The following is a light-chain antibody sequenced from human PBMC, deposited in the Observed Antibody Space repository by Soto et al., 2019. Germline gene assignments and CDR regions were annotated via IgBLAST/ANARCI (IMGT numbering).Light chain of an antibody. CDR2: GAS. CDR3: QQYYDWPLT. V-gene: IGKV3-15*01. Sequence: EIVMTQSPATLSVSPGERATLSCRASQTIVNNLAWYQQKPGQGPWLLIYGASTRAIGVPARFSGSGSGTEFTLTISSLQSEDFALYYCQQYYDWPLTFGPGTKLDLK. J-gene: IGKJ3*01. CDR1: QTIVNN.